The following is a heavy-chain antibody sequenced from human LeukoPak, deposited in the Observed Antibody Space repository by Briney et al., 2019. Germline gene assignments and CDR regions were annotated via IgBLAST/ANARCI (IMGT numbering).Heavy chain of an antibody. CDR2: ISGSGGST. D-gene: IGHD3-22*01. CDR3: AKAINYYDSSGYYFRWFDP. V-gene: IGHV3-23*01. Sequence: GGSLRLSRAASGFTFSSYAMSWVRQAPGKGLEWVSAISGSGGSTYYADSVKGRFTISRDNSKNTLYLQMNSLRAEDTAVYYCAKAINYYDSSGYYFRWFDPWGQGTLVTVSS. J-gene: IGHJ5*02. CDR1: GFTFSSYA.